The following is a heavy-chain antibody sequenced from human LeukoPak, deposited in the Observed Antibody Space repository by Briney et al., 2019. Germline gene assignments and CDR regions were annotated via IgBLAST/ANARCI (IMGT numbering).Heavy chain of an antibody. V-gene: IGHV3-30-3*01. CDR2: TLYDGSNN. CDR1: GFTFNTYT. CDR3: ARGTKDAQWYSSSWYGAIWFDP. D-gene: IGHD6-13*01. J-gene: IGHJ5*02. Sequence: GGSLRLSCAASGFTFNTYTMHWVRQAPGKGLEWVAVTLYDGSNNYYADSVKGRFTISRDNSKNTLYLQMSSLRAEDTAVYYCARGTKDAQWYSSSWYGAIWFDPWGQGTLVTVSS.